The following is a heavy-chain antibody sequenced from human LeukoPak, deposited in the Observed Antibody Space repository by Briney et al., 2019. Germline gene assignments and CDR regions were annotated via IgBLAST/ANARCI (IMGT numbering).Heavy chain of an antibody. Sequence: SETLSLTCTVSGDSIISYYWSWIRQPPGKGLEWIGYIYYSGNTNYNPSLKSRVTISVDMSKNQFSLKLSSVTAADTAVYYCARFPLSYSYAFDNWGQGTMVTVSS. CDR1: GDSIISYY. V-gene: IGHV4-59*01. CDR3: ARFPLSYSYAFDN. D-gene: IGHD1-26*01. CDR2: IYYSGNT. J-gene: IGHJ3*02.